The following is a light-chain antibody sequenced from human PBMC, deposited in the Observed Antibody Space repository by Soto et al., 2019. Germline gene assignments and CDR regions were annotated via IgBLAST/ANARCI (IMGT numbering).Light chain of an antibody. CDR2: AAS. J-gene: IGKJ5*01. Sequence: DIQMTQSPSSLSISVGDRFTITCRASQNIDIYLNWYQQRPGKAPKLLIYAASNLQSGVPSRFSGSGSGTDFALTISSLQFDDFATYYCQQSYSTPWTFGQGTRLEIK. V-gene: IGKV1-39*01. CDR3: QQSYSTPWT. CDR1: QNIDIY.